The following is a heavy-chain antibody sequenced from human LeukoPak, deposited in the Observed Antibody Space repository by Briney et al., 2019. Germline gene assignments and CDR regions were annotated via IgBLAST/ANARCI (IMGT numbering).Heavy chain of an antibody. J-gene: IGHJ4*02. D-gene: IGHD2-2*01. CDR3: AKSRFIPDYGDS. CDR1: GFSFASYA. Sequence: GGSLRLSCAASGFSFASYAMSWVRQAPGKGLQWVSAISGSGSNIYYADSVRGRFTISRDNSKNTLYLQMNSLRADDTAVYYGAKSRFIPDYGDSWGQGTLVTVSP. CDR2: ISGSGSNI. V-gene: IGHV3-23*01.